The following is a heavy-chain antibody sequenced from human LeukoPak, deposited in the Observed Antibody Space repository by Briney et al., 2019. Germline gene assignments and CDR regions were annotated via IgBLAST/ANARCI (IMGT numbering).Heavy chain of an antibody. V-gene: IGHV4-59*01. Sequence: SETLSLTCTVSGDFITAYYWSWIRQPPGKGLEWIGYVYYSGSTEYNPSLRSRVTISLEMSKHQFSLHLTSVTAADTAVYYCASNTGTVFDYWGQGALVTVSS. CDR1: GDFITAYY. CDR3: ASNTGTVFDY. J-gene: IGHJ4*02. CDR2: VYYSGST. D-gene: IGHD7-27*01.